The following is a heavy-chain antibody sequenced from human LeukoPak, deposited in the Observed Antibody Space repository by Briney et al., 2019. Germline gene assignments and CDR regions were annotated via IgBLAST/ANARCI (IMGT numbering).Heavy chain of an antibody. CDR1: GGSISRYY. CDR2: IYYSGST. Sequence: SETLCLTCTVSGGSISRYYWSWIRQPPGKGLEWIGYIYYSGSTNYNPSLKSRVTISVDTSKNQFSLKLSSVTAADTAVYYCARAYYYYYYMDVWGKGTTVTVSS. V-gene: IGHV4-59*01. CDR3: ARAYYYYYYMDV. J-gene: IGHJ6*03.